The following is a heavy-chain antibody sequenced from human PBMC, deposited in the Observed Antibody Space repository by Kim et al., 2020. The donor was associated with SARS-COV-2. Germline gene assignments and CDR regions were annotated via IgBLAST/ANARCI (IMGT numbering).Heavy chain of an antibody. Sequence: GGSLRLSCAASGFTFSSYGMHWVRQAPGKGLEWVAVIWYDGSNKYYADSVKGRFTISRDNSKNTLYLQMNSLRAEDTAVYYCAKDFDDDSGWYTADYWGQGTLVTVSS. CDR3: AKDFDDDSGWYTADY. J-gene: IGHJ4*02. D-gene: IGHD6-19*01. V-gene: IGHV3-33*06. CDR2: IWYDGSNK. CDR1: GFTFSSYG.